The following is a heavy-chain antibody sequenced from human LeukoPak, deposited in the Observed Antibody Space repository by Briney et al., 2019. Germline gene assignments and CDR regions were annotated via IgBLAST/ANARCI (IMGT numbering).Heavy chain of an antibody. Sequence: ASVKVSCKVYGYRFTDNAINWVRQAPGQGLEWMGWINTITGKSAYAQGFTGRYVFSSDTSVSTAYLEINSLKAEDAAVYYCARDPPRAAAGNDYWGQGTLVTVSS. CDR2: INTITGKS. V-gene: IGHV7-4-1*02. D-gene: IGHD6-13*01. CDR3: ARDPPRAAAGNDY. J-gene: IGHJ4*02. CDR1: GYRFTDNA.